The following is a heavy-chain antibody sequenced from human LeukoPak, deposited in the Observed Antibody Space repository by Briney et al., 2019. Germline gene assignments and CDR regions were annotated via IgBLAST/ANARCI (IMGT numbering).Heavy chain of an antibody. J-gene: IGHJ4*02. CDR2: GYYSGST. CDR1: GGSVSSGSYY. Sequence: SETLSLTCTVSGGSVSSGSYYWSWIRQSPGKGLEWIGYGYYSGSTSYNPPLKSRVIISVDTSKNQFSLKLSSVTAADTAVYYCARVSGNSVYWGQGTLVTVSS. D-gene: IGHD4-23*01. V-gene: IGHV4-61*01. CDR3: ARVSGNSVY.